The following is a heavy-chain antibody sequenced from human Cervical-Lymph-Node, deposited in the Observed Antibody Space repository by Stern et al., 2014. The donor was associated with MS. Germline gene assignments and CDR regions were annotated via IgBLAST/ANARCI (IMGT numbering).Heavy chain of an antibody. J-gene: IGHJ4*02. CDR2: IIPIFIGA. V-gene: IGHV1-69*06. CDR1: GGTFNNSA. Sequence: QVQLVQSGPEVKKPGSSLKVSCRASGGTFNNSAINWVRQAPGQGLEWMGGIIPIFIGANYAQKFQGRLTIFADKSTDTTYMELSSLTYEDTAMYYCARDLNDWGQGTLVAVSS. CDR3: ARDLND.